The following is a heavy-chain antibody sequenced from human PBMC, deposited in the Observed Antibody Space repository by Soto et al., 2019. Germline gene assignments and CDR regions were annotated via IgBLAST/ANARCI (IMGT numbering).Heavy chain of an antibody. D-gene: IGHD4-4*01. V-gene: IGHV4-39*07. Sequence: PSETLSLTCTVSGGSISSSSYYWGWIRQPPGKGLEWIGTIYHSGSTYYNPSLKSRVTISVDTSKNQFSLKLSSVTAADTAVYYCDRVQDYWGQGTLVTVSS. CDR1: GGSISSSSYY. CDR2: IYHSGST. J-gene: IGHJ4*02. CDR3: DRVQDY.